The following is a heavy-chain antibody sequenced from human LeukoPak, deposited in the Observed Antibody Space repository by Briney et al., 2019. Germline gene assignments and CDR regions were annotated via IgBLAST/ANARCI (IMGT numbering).Heavy chain of an antibody. V-gene: IGHV3-21*01. CDR2: ITSSSSYI. D-gene: IGHD2-21*02. J-gene: IGHJ3*02. Sequence: GGSLRLSCAASGFTFSRYSINWVRQAPGRGLEWASSITSSSSYIYYADSVKGRFTISRDNAKNSLYLQMNSLRAEDTAVYYCARTFVVVTAEDAFDIWGQGTMVTVSS. CDR1: GFTFSRYS. CDR3: ARTFVVVTAEDAFDI.